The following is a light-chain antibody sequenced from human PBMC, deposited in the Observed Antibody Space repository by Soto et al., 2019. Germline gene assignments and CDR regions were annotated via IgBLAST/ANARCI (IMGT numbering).Light chain of an antibody. J-gene: IGKJ5*01. CDR1: QSISSW. CDR2: KAS. CDR3: QQYNSYPT. Sequence: DIQMTPSPFPLSSSLGDRVTIPCRASQSISSWLAWYQQKPGKAPKLLIYKASSLESGVPSRFSGSGSGTEFTLTISSLQPDDFATYYRQQYNSYPTFGQGTRLEIK. V-gene: IGKV1-5*03.